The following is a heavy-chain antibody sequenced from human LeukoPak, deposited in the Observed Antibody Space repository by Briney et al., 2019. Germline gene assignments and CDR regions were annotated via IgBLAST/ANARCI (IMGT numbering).Heavy chain of an antibody. V-gene: IGHV3-7*03. Sequence: PGGSLRLSCAASGFTFSSYWMSWVRQAPGKELEWVANIKQDGSEKYYVDSVKGRFTISRDNAKNSLYLQMNSLRAEDTAVYYCARRYSGYDWYFDYWGQGTLVTVSS. CDR2: IKQDGSEK. D-gene: IGHD5-12*01. CDR1: GFTFSSYW. CDR3: ARRYSGYDWYFDY. J-gene: IGHJ4*02.